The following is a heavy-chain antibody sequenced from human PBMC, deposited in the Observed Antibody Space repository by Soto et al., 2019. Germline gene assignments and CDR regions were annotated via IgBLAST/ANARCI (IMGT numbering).Heavy chain of an antibody. CDR1: GFTFSSYA. J-gene: IGHJ4*02. Sequence: GGSLRLSCAASGFTFSSYAMSWVRQAPGKGLEWVSAISGSGGSTYYADSVKGRFTISRDNSKNTLYLQMNSLRAEDTAVYYCATVLLWFGELSYPFDYWGQGTLVTVSS. V-gene: IGHV3-23*01. D-gene: IGHD3-10*01. CDR3: ATVLLWFGELSYPFDY. CDR2: ISGSGGST.